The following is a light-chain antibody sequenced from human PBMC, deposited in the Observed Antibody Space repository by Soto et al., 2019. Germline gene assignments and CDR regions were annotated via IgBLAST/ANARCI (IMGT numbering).Light chain of an antibody. J-gene: IGKJ5*01. CDR3: QQRSIWPLT. Sequence: IVLTQSPATLSLSPGEGATLSCRASQSVRNYLAWYQQKLGQPPRLLIYNASNRATGIPARFSGSGSGTDFTLTISSREPEDFAVYYCQQRSIWPLTFGQGTRLEIK. CDR1: QSVRNY. CDR2: NAS. V-gene: IGKV3-11*01.